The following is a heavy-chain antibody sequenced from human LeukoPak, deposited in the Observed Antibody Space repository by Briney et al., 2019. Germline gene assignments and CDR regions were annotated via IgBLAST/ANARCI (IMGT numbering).Heavy chain of an antibody. Sequence: PSETLSLTCAVYGGSFSGYYWIWIRQPPGKGLEWIGEINHSGSTNYNPSLKSRVNISEDTSKNQFSLNLTSVTAADTAVYYCARARVRIAAGALDYWGQGALVTVSS. CDR2: INHSGST. V-gene: IGHV4-34*01. D-gene: IGHD6-13*01. J-gene: IGHJ4*02. CDR3: ARARVRIAAGALDY. CDR1: GGSFSGYY.